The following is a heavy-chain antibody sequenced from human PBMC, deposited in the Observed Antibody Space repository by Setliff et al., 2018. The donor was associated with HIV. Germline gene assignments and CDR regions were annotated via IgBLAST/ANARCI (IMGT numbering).Heavy chain of an antibody. CDR1: GGTFSSYA. CDR3: ARDSEVTYYYDSSGYNRIAFDI. CDR2: IIPSLGIA. J-gene: IGHJ3*02. D-gene: IGHD3-22*01. Sequence: SVKVSCKASGGTFSSYAISWVRQAPGQGLEWMGGIIPSLGIANYAQKFQGRVTITADESTSTAYMELSSLRSEDTAVYYCARDSEVTYYYDSSGYNRIAFDIWGQGTMVTVSS. V-gene: IGHV1-69*10.